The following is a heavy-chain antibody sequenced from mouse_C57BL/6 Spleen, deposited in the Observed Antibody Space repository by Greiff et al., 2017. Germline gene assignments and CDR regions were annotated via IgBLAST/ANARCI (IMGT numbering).Heavy chain of an antibody. CDR2: IDPSDSYT. D-gene: IGHD1-1*01. CDR3: ERRGKYYYGSSYVYFDG. CDR1: GYTFTSYW. V-gene: IGHV1-69*01. J-gene: IGHJ1*03. Sequence: QVQLQQPGAELVMPGASVKLSCKASGYTFTSYWMHWVKQRPGQGLEWIGEIDPSDSYTNYNQKFKGKSTLTVDKSSSTAYMQLSSLTSEDSAVYYWERRGKYYYGSSYVYFDGWGTGTTVTVSS.